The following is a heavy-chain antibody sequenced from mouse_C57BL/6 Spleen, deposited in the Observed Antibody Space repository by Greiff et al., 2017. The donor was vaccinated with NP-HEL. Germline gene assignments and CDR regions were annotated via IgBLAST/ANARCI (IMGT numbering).Heavy chain of an antibody. Sequence: QVQLQQPGAELVMPGASVKLSCKASGYTFTSYWMHWVKQRPGQGLEWIGEIDPSDSYTNYNQKFKGKSTLTVDKSSSTAYMQLSSLTSEDSAVYYCARGRSSFFAYWGQGTLVTVSA. CDR1: GYTFTSYW. D-gene: IGHD6-1*01. CDR3: ARGRSSFFAY. CDR2: IDPSDSYT. V-gene: IGHV1-69*01. J-gene: IGHJ3*01.